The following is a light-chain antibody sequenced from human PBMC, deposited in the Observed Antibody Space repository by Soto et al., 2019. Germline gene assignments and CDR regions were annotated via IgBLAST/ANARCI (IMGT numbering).Light chain of an antibody. CDR3: QQYYSYPRT. J-gene: IGKJ1*01. CDR1: QGISSY. CDR2: AAS. Sequence: AIRMTQSPSSLSASTGDRVTITCRASQGISSYLAWYQQKPGKAPKLLIYAASTLQGGVPSRFSGSGSGTDFTLTISCLQSEDFATYYCQQYYSYPRTFGQGNKVEIK. V-gene: IGKV1-8*01.